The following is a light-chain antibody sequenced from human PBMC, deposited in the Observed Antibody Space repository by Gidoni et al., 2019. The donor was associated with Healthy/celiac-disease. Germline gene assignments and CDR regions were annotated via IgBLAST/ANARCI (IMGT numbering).Light chain of an antibody. CDR2: DDS. J-gene: IGLJ2*01. CDR3: SSYTSSSTYVV. CDR1: SSDVGGYNY. Sequence: QSALTQPASVSGSPGQSIPISCTGTSSDVGGYNYVSWYQQHPGKAPKLMIYDDSNRPSGVSNRFSGSKSGNTASLTISGLQAEDEADYYCSSYTSSSTYVVFGGGTKLTVL. V-gene: IGLV2-14*03.